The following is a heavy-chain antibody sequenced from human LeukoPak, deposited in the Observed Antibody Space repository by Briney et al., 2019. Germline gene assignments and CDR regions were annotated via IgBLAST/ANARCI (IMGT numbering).Heavy chain of an antibody. V-gene: IGHV3-30*18. CDR3: AKETPFGSSWYVPGYYYYGMDV. Sequence: GGPLRLSCAASGFTFSSYGMHWVRQAPGKGLEWVAVISYDGSNKYYADSVKGRFTISRDNSKNTLYLQMNSLRAEDTAVYYCAKETPFGSSWYVPGYYYYGMDVWGQGTTVTVSS. J-gene: IGHJ6*02. CDR2: ISYDGSNK. CDR1: GFTFSSYG. D-gene: IGHD6-13*01.